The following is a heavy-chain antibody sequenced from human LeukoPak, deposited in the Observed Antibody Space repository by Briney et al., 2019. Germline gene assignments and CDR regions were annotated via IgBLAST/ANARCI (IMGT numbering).Heavy chain of an antibody. J-gene: IGHJ5*02. CDR1: GYTLTDVS. CDR3: GIGRKFDWLLCHH. CDR2: FDPEGGET. D-gene: IGHD3-9*01. Sequence: ASVKVSCKISGYTLTDVSMHWARQAPGNGLEWPGGFDPEGGETVYAQKFQGRVTMTEDPSADTAYMELRSLSSEDTAVYYCGIGRKFDWLLCHHWGRGTLVTVSS. V-gene: IGHV1-24*01.